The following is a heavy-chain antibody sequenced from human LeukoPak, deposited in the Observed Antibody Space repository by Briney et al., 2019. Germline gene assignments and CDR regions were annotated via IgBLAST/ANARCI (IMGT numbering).Heavy chain of an antibody. CDR1: GFTFSSYW. Sequence: PGGSLRLPCAASGFTFSSYWMSWVRQAPGKGLEWVANIKQDGSEKYYVDSVKGRFTISRDNAKNSLYLQMNSLRAEDTAVYYCARDRVPAAMGYWGQGTLVTVSS. V-gene: IGHV3-7*01. J-gene: IGHJ4*02. D-gene: IGHD2-2*01. CDR3: ARDRVPAAMGY. CDR2: IKQDGSEK.